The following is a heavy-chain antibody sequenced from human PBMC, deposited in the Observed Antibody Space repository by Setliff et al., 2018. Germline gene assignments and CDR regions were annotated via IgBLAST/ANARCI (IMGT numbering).Heavy chain of an antibody. CDR1: GDSLSNAPYY. Sequence: TLSLTCTVSGDSLSNAPYYWNWIRQHPGKGLEWIGYIYYSGSTYYNPSLKSRVTISVDTSKNQFSLKLSSVTAADTAVYYCARGYFPSESSSYFYAYWGQGTLVTVSS. J-gene: IGHJ4*02. D-gene: IGHD3-22*01. V-gene: IGHV4-31*03. CDR3: ARGYFPSESSSYFYAY. CDR2: IYYSGST.